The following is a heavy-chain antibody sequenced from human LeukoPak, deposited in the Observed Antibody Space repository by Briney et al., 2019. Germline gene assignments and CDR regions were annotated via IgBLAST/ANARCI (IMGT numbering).Heavy chain of an antibody. Sequence: PSETLSLTCTVSGGSISSSSYYWGWIRQPPGKGLEWIGSIYYSGSTYYNPSLKSRVTISVDTSKNQFSLKLSSVTAADTAVYYCASYTSYYDFWSGYFGYWGQGNLVTVSS. CDR3: ASYTSYYDFWSGYFGY. D-gene: IGHD3-3*01. CDR2: IYYSGST. CDR1: GGSISSSSYY. V-gene: IGHV4-39*01. J-gene: IGHJ4*02.